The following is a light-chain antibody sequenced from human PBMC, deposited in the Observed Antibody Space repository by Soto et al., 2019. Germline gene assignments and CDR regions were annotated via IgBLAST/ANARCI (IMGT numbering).Light chain of an antibody. CDR1: SSDVGTYDL. CDR3: CSYAGSRNVV. V-gene: IGLV2-23*01. Sequence: QSALTQPASVSGSPGQSITISCTGTSSDVGTYDLVSWYQQHPGKAPKLMIYEGTKRPSGVSNRFSGSKSGNTASLTISGLQAEDEAEYYCCSYAGSRNVVFGGGTKLTVL. CDR2: EGT. J-gene: IGLJ2*01.